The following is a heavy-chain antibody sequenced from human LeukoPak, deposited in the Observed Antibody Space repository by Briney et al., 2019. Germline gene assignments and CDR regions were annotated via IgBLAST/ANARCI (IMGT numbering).Heavy chain of an antibody. V-gene: IGHV3-23*01. J-gene: IGHJ4*02. CDR2: ISGSGGST. Sequence: GGSLRLSCAASGFTFSSYAMSWVRRAPGKGLEWVSAISGSGGSTYYADSVKGRFTISRDNSKNTLYLQMNSLRAEDTAVYYCAKDRGYCSSTSCYRYFDYWGQGTLVTVSS. CDR1: GFTFSSYA. D-gene: IGHD2-2*01. CDR3: AKDRGYCSSTSCYRYFDY.